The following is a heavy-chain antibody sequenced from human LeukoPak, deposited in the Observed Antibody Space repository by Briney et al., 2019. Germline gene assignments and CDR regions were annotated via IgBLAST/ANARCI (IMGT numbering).Heavy chain of an antibody. CDR1: GFPFSAYA. V-gene: IGHV3-23*01. Sequence: GGSLRLSCVASGFPFSAYAMSWVRQAPGKGLEWVSGIRGSGETTYYAEPVKGRFTIQRDNSKNTLYLQMNSLRAEDTALYYCAKDLSSGTGRGFDYWGQGTLVTVSS. D-gene: IGHD3/OR15-3a*01. CDR3: AKDLSSGTGRGFDY. CDR2: IRGSGETT. J-gene: IGHJ4*02.